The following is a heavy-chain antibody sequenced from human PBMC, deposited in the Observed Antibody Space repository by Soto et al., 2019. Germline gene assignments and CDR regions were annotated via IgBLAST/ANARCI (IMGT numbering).Heavy chain of an antibody. Sequence: EVRLLESGGGLEQPGGSLRLSCTTSGFTFDNFAMSWVRKAPGRGLEWVSAISGGGGGKYYADSVKGRFIISRDNSKNTVYLQLNGLRTEDTAVYYCAKDVHYDSSGGLDYWGQGTLVTVSS. CDR2: ISGGGGGK. D-gene: IGHD3-22*01. CDR1: GFTFDNFA. CDR3: AKDVHYDSSGGLDY. V-gene: IGHV3-23*01. J-gene: IGHJ4*02.